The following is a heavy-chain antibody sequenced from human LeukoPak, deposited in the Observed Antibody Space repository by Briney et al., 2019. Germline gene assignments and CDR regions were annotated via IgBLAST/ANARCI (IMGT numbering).Heavy chain of an antibody. CDR3: VRDGRDLVTMFDY. D-gene: IGHD2-21*02. Sequence: KPSETLSLTCAVYGGSFSGYYWSWIRQPPGKGLEWIGEINHSGSTNYNPSLKSRVTISIDTSKNQFSLKLNSVTAADTAVYYCVRDGRDLVTMFDYWGQGTLVTVSS. CDR1: GGSFSGYY. V-gene: IGHV4-34*01. CDR2: INHSGST. J-gene: IGHJ4*02.